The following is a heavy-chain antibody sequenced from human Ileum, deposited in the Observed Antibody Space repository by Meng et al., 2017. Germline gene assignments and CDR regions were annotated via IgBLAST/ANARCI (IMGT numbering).Heavy chain of an antibody. J-gene: IGHJ4*02. CDR2: IYNGGRT. CDR1: GFPINTNY. Sequence: GQLVGSGGCLVQPGGSLRLSCAASGFPINTNYMSWVRQAPGKGLQWLSVIYNGGRTYYADSVKGRFTISSDNSKNTLWLQMNSLRPEDTAVYYCHCYGYWGQGTLVTVSS. CDR3: HCYGY. V-gene: IGHV3-66*02. D-gene: IGHD2-21*01.